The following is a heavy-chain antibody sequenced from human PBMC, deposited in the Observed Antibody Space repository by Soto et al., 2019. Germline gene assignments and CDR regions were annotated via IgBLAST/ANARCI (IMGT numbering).Heavy chain of an antibody. V-gene: IGHV3-48*02. D-gene: IGHD2-15*01. CDR3: ARGPLYCSGGRCYSHFDY. CDR2: ISSSSSTI. CDR1: GFTFSSYS. J-gene: IGHJ4*02. Sequence: EVQLVESGGGLVQPGGSLRLSCAASGFTFSSYSMNWVRQAPGKGLEWVSYISSSSSTIYYADSVKGRFTISRDNAKNSLYLQMNRLRDEDTAVYYCARGPLYCSGGRCYSHFDYWGQGTLVTVSS.